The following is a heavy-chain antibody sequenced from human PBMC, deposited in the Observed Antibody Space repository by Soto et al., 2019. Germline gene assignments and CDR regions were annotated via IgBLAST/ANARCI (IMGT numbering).Heavy chain of an antibody. J-gene: IGHJ6*02. CDR1: GFTFSDYY. Sequence: GGSLRLSCAASGFTFSDYYMSWIRQAPGKGLEWVSYISSSSSYTNYADSVKGRFTISRDNAKNSLYLQMNSLRAEDTAVYYCARDGLDYVWGSDNYYYYGMDVWGQGTTVTVSS. CDR3: ARDGLDYVWGSDNYYYYGMDV. D-gene: IGHD3-16*01. V-gene: IGHV3-11*06. CDR2: ISSSSSYT.